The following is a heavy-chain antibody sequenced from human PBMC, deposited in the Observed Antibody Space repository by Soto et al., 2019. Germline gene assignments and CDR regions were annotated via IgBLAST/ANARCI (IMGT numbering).Heavy chain of an antibody. CDR2: IIPIFGTA. CDR3: ARDITMVRGVIIKGPRYYYGMDV. J-gene: IGHJ6*02. CDR1: GGTFSSYA. V-gene: IGHV1-69*01. Sequence: QVQLVQSGAEVKKPGSSVKVSCKASGGTFSSYAISWVRQAPGQGLEWMGGIIPIFGTANHAQKFQGRVTITADESTSTAYMELSSLRSEDTAVYYCARDITMVRGVIIKGPRYYYGMDVWGQGTTVTVSS. D-gene: IGHD3-10*01.